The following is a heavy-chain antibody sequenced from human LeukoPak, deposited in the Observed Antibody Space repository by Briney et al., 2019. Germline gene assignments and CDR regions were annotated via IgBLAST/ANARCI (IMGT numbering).Heavy chain of an antibody. CDR1: GFTFSSYS. CDR2: ISSSSSTI. CDR3: AKATMVRGVTTTYNWFDP. V-gene: IGHV3-48*04. J-gene: IGHJ5*02. D-gene: IGHD3-10*01. Sequence: GGSLRLFCAASGFTFSSYSMNWVRQAPGKGLEWVSYISSSSSTIYYADSVKGRFTISRDNAKNSLYLQMNSLRAEDTALYYCAKATMVRGVTTTYNWFDPWGQGTLVTVSS.